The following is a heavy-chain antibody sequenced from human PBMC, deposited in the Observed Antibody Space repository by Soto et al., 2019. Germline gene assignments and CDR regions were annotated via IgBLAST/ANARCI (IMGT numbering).Heavy chain of an antibody. CDR1: GGTFNTFA. V-gene: IGHV1-69*06. Sequence: QVQLVQSGAEVKKPGSSVKVSCKASGGTFNTFAVSWVRQVPGQGLEWMGGIIPIFGPANYAQKFQGRVTITADKATSTAYMELSNLRSEETAVYYCARAAKRYFDYWGQGTLVTVSS. J-gene: IGHJ4*02. CDR2: IIPIFGPA. CDR3: ARAAKRYFDY.